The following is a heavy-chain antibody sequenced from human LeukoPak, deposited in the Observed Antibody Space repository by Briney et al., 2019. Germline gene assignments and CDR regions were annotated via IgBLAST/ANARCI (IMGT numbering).Heavy chain of an antibody. V-gene: IGHV3-23*01. J-gene: IGHJ6*02. D-gene: IGHD7-27*01. CDR1: GFTFSNYG. CDR2: INNRGTNT. Sequence: PGGSLRLSCVASGFTFSNYGLSWVRQAPGKGPEWVSTINNRGTNTHYADSVKGRFTISRHNSKNTLYLQMNSLRAEDTAVYYCARVEYSITGDPLVLGYGMDVWGQGTTVTVSS. CDR3: ARVEYSITGDPLVLGYGMDV.